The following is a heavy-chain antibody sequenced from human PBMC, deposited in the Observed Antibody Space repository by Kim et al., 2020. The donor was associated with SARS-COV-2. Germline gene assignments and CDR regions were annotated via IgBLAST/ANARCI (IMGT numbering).Heavy chain of an antibody. CDR2: IYYSGST. V-gene: IGHV4-59*11. Sequence: SETLSLTCTVSGDSISSHYWSWIRQPPGKGLEWIGYIYYSGSTNYNPSLKSRVTISVDTSKNQFSLKLSAVTAADTAVYYCARWSGSYWGSAYYFDSWGQGTLVTVSS. CDR3: ARWSGSYWGSAYYFDS. J-gene: IGHJ4*02. CDR1: GDSISSHY. D-gene: IGHD1-26*01.